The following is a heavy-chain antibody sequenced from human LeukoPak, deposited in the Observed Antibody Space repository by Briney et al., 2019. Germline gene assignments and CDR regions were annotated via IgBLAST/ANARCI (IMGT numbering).Heavy chain of an antibody. CDR3: AREDSSSLFDY. V-gene: IGHV4-34*01. J-gene: IGHJ4*02. Sequence: SETLSLTCAVYGGSFSGYYWSWIRQPPGKGLEWIGEINHSGSTNYNPSLKSRVTISVDTSKNQFSLKLSSVTAADTAVYYCAREDSSSLFDYWGQGTLVTVSS. CDR1: GGSFSGYY. D-gene: IGHD6-13*01. CDR2: INHSGST.